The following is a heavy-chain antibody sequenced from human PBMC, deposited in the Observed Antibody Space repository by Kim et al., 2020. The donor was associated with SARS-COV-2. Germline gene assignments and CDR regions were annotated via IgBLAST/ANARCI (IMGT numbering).Heavy chain of an antibody. CDR3: TTGSMGA. CDR1: GLSVKNLW. J-gene: IGHJ5*02. Sequence: GGSLRLSCAVSGLSVKNLWMTWVRLAPGRGLEWVAAIKADGSEKYYVDSVRGRFTISRDNAKNSLDLQMNSLRGEDTAVYYCTTGSMGAWGQGTLVTVSS. CDR2: IKADGSEK. V-gene: IGHV3-7*01. D-gene: IGHD6-6*01.